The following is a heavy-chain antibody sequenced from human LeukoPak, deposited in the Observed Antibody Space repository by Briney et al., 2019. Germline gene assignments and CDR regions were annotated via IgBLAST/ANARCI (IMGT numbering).Heavy chain of an antibody. Sequence: GASVKVSCKASGYTFTGYYMHWVRQAPGQGLEWMGWINPNSGGTNYAQKFQGRVTMTRDTSISTAYTELSRLRSDDTAVYYCARVPIGKWLLGIDYWGQGTLVTVSS. V-gene: IGHV1-2*02. D-gene: IGHD5-12*01. J-gene: IGHJ4*02. CDR2: INPNSGGT. CDR3: ARVPIGKWLLGIDY. CDR1: GYTFTGYY.